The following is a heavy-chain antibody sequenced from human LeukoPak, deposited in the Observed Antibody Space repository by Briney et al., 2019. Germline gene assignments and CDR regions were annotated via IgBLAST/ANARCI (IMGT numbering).Heavy chain of an antibody. CDR2: IYHSGST. Sequence: PSETLSLTCAVSGGSISSGGYSWSWIRQPPGKGLEWIGYIYHSGSTYYNPSLKSRVTISVDRSKNQFSLKLSSVTAADTAVYYCARGNSSGWYRDYYYYGMDVWGQGTTVTVSS. CDR3: ARGNSSGWYRDYYYYGMDV. J-gene: IGHJ6*02. CDR1: GGSISSGGYS. V-gene: IGHV4-30-2*01. D-gene: IGHD6-19*01.